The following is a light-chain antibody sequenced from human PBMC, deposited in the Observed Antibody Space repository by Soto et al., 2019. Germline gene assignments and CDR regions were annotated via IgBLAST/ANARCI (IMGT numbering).Light chain of an antibody. CDR3: CSFTTSITWV. Sequence: QSVLTQPASVSGSPGQSITISCTGTSSDVGGHNHVSWYQQHPGKVPKLIIYEVTNRPSGVSTRFSGSKSGNTASLTISGLQAEDEADYYCCSFTTSITWVFGGGTKLTVL. CDR1: SSDVGGHNH. V-gene: IGLV2-14*01. CDR2: EVT. J-gene: IGLJ3*02.